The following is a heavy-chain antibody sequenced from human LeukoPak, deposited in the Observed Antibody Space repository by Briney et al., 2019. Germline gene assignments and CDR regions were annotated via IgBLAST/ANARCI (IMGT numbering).Heavy chain of an antibody. CDR1: GGSIISSDYH. V-gene: IGHV4-39*01. CDR3: ARHCCSGPAKRVFDI. J-gene: IGHJ3*02. Sequence: SETLSLTCTVSGGSIISSDYHWGWVRQPPGKGLEWIRTISYSGNTDYNPSLRSRVTISVDTFNNQFSLRLGSVTAADTAVYHCARHCCSGPAKRVFDIWGQGTMVTVSS. CDR2: ISYSGNT. D-gene: IGHD2-15*01.